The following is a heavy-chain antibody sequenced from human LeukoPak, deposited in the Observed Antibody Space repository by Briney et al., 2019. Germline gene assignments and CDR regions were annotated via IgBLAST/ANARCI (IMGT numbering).Heavy chain of an antibody. CDR2: INHSGST. D-gene: IGHD5-18*01. J-gene: IGHJ4*02. CDR3: ARRLGTWIQLWPPFDY. Sequence: PSETLSLTCAVYGGSFSGYSWSWVRQPPGKGLEWIGEINHSGSTNYNPSLKSRVTISVDTSKNQFSLKLRSVTAADTAVYYCARRLGTWIQLWPPFDYWGQGTLVTVSS. CDR1: GGSFSGYS. V-gene: IGHV4-34*01.